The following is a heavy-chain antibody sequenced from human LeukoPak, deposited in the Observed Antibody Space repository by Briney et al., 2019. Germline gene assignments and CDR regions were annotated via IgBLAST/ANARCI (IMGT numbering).Heavy chain of an antibody. D-gene: IGHD4-23*01. CDR1: GGSISSSSYY. CDR2: IYYSGST. CDR3: ARSMTTVVYDAFDI. Sequence: SETLSLTCTVSGGSISSSSYYWGWIRQPPGKGLEWIGSIYYSGSTYYNPSLKSRVTISVDTSKNQFSLKLSSVTAADTAVYYCARSMTTVVYDAFDIWGQGTMVTVSS. V-gene: IGHV4-39*07. J-gene: IGHJ3*02.